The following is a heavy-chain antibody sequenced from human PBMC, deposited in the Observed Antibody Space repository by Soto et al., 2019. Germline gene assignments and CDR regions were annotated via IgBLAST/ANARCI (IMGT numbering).Heavy chain of an antibody. D-gene: IGHD5-18*01. CDR1: GFTFSSYG. V-gene: IGHV3-33*01. J-gene: IGHJ6*02. CDR2: IWYDGSNK. CDR3: ARDSYSYGLIAYGMDV. Sequence: GGSLRLSCAASGFTFSSYGMHWVRQAPGKGLEWVAVIWYDGSNKYYADSVKGRFTISRDNSKNTLYLQMNSLRAEDTAVYYCARDSYSYGLIAYGMDVWGQGTTVTVSS.